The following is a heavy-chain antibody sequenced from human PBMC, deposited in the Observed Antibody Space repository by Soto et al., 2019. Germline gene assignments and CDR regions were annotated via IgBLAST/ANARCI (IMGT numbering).Heavy chain of an antibody. CDR2: VSTYSDIT. Sequence: GPEVKEPGASVKVSCKASGYPFSDRGISWVRQAPGQGLEWMGWVSTYSDITNYAQKFQGRVSMTTDTSTNTAYMELRSLRSDDTAVYYCAINYDSRGYEDLDYWGQGSLVTVSS. CDR1: GYPFSDRG. J-gene: IGHJ4*02. V-gene: IGHV1-18*01. D-gene: IGHD3-22*01. CDR3: AINYDSRGYEDLDY.